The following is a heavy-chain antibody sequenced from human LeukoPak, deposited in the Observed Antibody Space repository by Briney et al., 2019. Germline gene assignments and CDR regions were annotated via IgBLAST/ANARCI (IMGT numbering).Heavy chain of an antibody. V-gene: IGHV1-2*02. J-gene: IGHJ4*02. D-gene: IGHD2-2*01. CDR1: GYTFTGYY. CDR2: INPNSGDT. Sequence: ASVTVSCKASGYTFTGYYMHWVRQASGQGLEWMGWINPNSGDTNYAQKFQGRVTMTRDTSISTAYMELSRLRSDDTAVYYCARGSCTSTSCYSKGIDYWGQGTLVTVSS. CDR3: ARGSCTSTSCYSKGIDY.